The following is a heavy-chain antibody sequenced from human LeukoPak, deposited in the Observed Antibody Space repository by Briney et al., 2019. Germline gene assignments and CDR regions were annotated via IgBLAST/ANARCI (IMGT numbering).Heavy chain of an antibody. J-gene: IGHJ4*02. V-gene: IGHV3-48*03. CDR3: ARDWFAD. Sequence: QAGGSLRLSCAASGFTFSSNEMNWVRQAPGKGLEWVSYINSGGTIMYYADSVKGRFTVSRDNAKNSLYLQMNSLRAEDTAIYYCARDWFADWGQGTLVIVSS. CDR1: GFTFSSNE. CDR2: INSGGTIM.